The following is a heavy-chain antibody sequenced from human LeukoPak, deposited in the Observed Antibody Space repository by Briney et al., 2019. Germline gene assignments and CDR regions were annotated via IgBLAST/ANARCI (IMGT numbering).Heavy chain of an antibody. CDR2: IYSGGST. Sequence: GGSLRLSCAASGFTVSSNYMSWVRQAPGKGLEWVSVIYSGGSTYHADSVKGRFTISSDNSKNTLYLQMNSLRADDTAVYYCARVRDGDYYDYWGQGTQVTVSS. V-gene: IGHV3-66*01. J-gene: IGHJ4*02. CDR1: GFTVSSNY. D-gene: IGHD4-17*01. CDR3: ARVRDGDYYDY.